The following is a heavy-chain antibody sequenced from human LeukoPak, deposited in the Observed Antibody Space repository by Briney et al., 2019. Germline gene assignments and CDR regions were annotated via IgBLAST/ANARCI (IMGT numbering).Heavy chain of an antibody. J-gene: IGHJ4*02. V-gene: IGHV4-59*08. CDR2: IYSSGST. CDR3: ARRYDS. Sequence: SETLSLTCTVSGGSISNYYWSWIRQPPGKGLEWIGNIYSSGSTNYNPSLKSRVTILVDTSKNQFSLKLSSVTAADTAVYYCARRYDSWGQGTLVTVSS. CDR1: GGSISNYY.